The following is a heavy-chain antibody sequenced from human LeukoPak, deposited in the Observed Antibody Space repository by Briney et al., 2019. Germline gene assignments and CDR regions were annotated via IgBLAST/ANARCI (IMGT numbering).Heavy chain of an antibody. D-gene: IGHD2-2*01. CDR1: GYSFTSYW. CDR2: IYPGDSDT. V-gene: IGHV5-51*01. Sequence: GESLKISGKGSGYSFTSYWIGWGGQMPGKGLEGMGIIYPGDSDTRYSPSFKGQVTISADKSISTAYLQWSRLKASDTAKYYCARQDSSSTSCYSPDFDYWGQGTLVTVSS. CDR3: ARQDSSSTSCYSPDFDY. J-gene: IGHJ4*02.